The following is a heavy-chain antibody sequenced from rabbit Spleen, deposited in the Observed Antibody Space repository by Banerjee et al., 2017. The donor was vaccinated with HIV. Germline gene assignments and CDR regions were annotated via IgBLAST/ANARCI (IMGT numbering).Heavy chain of an antibody. CDR2: VNSYTGRP. D-gene: IGHD7-1*01. J-gene: IGHJ6*01. Sequence: QEKLEESEGDLVKPGASLTLTCKASGLDFNSRYWRCWVRQAPGKGLEWIACVNSYTGRPVYASWTKGPFTISKTASTTVTLRMTRLTAADTATYFCARDTGTSFSSYGMDLWGPGTLVTVS. CDR3: ARDTGTSFSSYGMDL. CDR1: GLDFNSRYW. V-gene: IGHV1S45*01.